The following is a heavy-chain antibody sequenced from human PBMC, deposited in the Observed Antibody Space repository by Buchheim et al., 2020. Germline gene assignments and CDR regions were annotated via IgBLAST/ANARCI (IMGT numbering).Heavy chain of an antibody. J-gene: IGHJ6*02. CDR2: TYYRSKWYN. D-gene: IGHD1-7*01. CDR1: GDSVSSNSAA. Sequence: QVQLQQSGPGLVKPSQTLSLTCAISGDSVSSNSAAWNWIRQSPSRGLEWLGRTYYRSKWYNDYAVSVKSRITINPDTPKNQFSLQLNSVTPEDTAVYYCARDRSLAGLTGTTFDYYYYGMDVWGQGTT. CDR3: ARDRSLAGLTGTTFDYYYYGMDV. V-gene: IGHV6-1*01.